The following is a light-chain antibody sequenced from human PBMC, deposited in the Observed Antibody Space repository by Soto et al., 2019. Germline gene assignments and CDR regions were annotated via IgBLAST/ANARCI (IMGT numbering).Light chain of an antibody. V-gene: IGLV2-14*01. CDR1: SSDVGGYNY. CDR2: EVS. Sequence: QSVLTQPASVSGSPGQSITISCTGTSSDVGGYNYVSWYQHHPGKAPKLILYEVSNRPSGVSNRFSGSKSGDTASLIISGLQAEDEADYYCCSYAGSYTFDVVFGGGTKLTVL. J-gene: IGLJ2*01. CDR3: CSYAGSYTFDVV.